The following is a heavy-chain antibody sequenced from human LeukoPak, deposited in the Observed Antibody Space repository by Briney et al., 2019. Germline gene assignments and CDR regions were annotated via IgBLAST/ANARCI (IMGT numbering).Heavy chain of an antibody. CDR3: ARGGAGYYYYYGMDV. J-gene: IGHJ6*02. Sequence: PGGSLRLSCAASGLTFSSHWMHWVRQAPGKGLEWVSSISSSSSYIYYADSVKGRFTISRDNAKNSLYLQMNSLRAEDTAVYYCARGGAGYYYYYGMDVWGQGTTVTVSS. V-gene: IGHV3-21*01. CDR1: GLTFSSHW. CDR2: ISSSSSYI. D-gene: IGHD5-12*01.